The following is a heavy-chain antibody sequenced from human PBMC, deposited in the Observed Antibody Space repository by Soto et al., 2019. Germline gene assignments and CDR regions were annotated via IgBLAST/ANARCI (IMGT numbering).Heavy chain of an antibody. Sequence: QLQLQESGPGLVKPSETLSLTCTVSGGSISSSSYYWGWIRQPPGKGLEWIGSIYYSGSTYYNPFLKSRVTISVDTSKNQFSLKLSSVTAADTAVYYCARRAIFGNWFDPWGQGTLVTVSS. V-gene: IGHV4-39*01. CDR3: ARRAIFGNWFDP. CDR1: GGSISSSSYY. CDR2: IYYSGST. D-gene: IGHD3-3*01. J-gene: IGHJ5*02.